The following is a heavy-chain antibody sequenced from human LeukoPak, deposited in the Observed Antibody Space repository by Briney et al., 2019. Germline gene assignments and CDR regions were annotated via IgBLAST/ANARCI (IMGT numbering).Heavy chain of an antibody. CDR3: ARVGTESSGYYRPYYYYYYMDV. CDR2: IYYSGST. D-gene: IGHD3-22*01. V-gene: IGHV4-39*01. CDR1: GGSISSSSYY. J-gene: IGHJ6*03. Sequence: SETLSLTCTVSGGSISSSSYYWGWIRQPPGKGLEWIGSIYYSGSTYYNPSLKSRVTISVDTSKNQFSLKLSSVTAADTAVYYCARVGTESSGYYRPYYYYYYMDVWGKGTTVTVSS.